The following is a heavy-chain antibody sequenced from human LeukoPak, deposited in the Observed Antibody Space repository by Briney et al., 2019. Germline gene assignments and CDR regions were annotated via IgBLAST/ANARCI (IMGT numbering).Heavy chain of an antibody. CDR2: ITSSGDII. CDR1: GFTLSYYY. J-gene: IGHJ4*02. CDR3: ARRYEYSTCYFDY. V-gene: IGHV3-11*04. Sequence: KTGESLRLSCSASGFTLSYYYINGIRQAPGKGLEWISYITSSGDIIYHADSVKGRFTIFRDNAKNSLYLQMHSLRAEDPAVSYCARRYEYSTCYFDYWGQGTLVTVSS. D-gene: IGHD6-6*01.